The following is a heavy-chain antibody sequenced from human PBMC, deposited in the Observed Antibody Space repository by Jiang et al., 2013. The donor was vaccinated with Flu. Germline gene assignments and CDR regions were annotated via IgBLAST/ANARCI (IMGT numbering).Heavy chain of an antibody. V-gene: IGHV3-23*04. Sequence: VQLVESGGGLIQPGGSLRLSCAASGFTFSSYAMSWVRQAPGKGLEWVSAVSGGGDSTYYADSVKGRFTISRDNSKNTLYLQMNSLRAEDTAVYYCAKLGDYFDSSGYFDYWGQGILVTVSS. D-gene: IGHD3-22*01. CDR2: VSGGGDST. CDR3: AKLGDYFDSSGYFDY. J-gene: IGHJ4*02. CDR1: GFTFSSYA.